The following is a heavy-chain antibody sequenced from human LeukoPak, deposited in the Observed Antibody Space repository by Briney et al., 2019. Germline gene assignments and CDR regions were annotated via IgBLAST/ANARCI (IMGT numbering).Heavy chain of an antibody. CDR3: ARVLTAMVTIDFDY. CDR1: GYTFTGYY. D-gene: IGHD5-18*01. Sequence: ASVKVSCKASGYTFTGYYMHWVRQAPGQGLEWMGWINPNSGGTNYAQKFQGRVTMTRDTSISTAYMELSRLRSDDTAVYYCARVLTAMVTIDFDYWGQGTLVTVSS. V-gene: IGHV1-2*02. J-gene: IGHJ4*02. CDR2: INPNSGGT.